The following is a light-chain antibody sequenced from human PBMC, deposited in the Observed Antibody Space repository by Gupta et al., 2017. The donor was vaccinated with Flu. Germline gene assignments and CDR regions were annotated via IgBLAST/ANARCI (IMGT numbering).Light chain of an antibody. CDR2: AAS. CDR1: QGISY. CDR3: QHLNTYPIT. Sequence: DIQLTQSSSFLSASVGDRVTITCRASQGISYLAWYQQKPGKAPKLLIYAASTLQSGVPSRFSGSGSGTEFTITISSLQPEDFATYYCQHLNTYPITFGQGTRLEIK. J-gene: IGKJ5*01. V-gene: IGKV1-9*01.